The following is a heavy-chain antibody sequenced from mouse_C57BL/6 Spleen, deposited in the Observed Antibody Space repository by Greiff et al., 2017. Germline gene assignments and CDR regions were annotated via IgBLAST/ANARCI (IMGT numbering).Heavy chain of an antibody. CDR3: ARHSLLDYFDY. Sequence: EVHLVESGGDLVKPGGSLKLSCAASGFTFSSYGMSWVRQTPDKRLEWVATISSGGSYTYYPDSVKGRFTISRDNAKNTLYLQMSSLKSEDTAMYYCARHSLLDYFDYWGQGTTLTVSS. J-gene: IGHJ2*01. V-gene: IGHV5-6*01. CDR2: ISSGGSYT. CDR1: GFTFSSYG. D-gene: IGHD2-1*01.